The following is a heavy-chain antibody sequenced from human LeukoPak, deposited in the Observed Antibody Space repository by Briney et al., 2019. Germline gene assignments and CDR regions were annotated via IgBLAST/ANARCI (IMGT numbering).Heavy chain of an antibody. CDR3: ARLSPPIASFCSGGTCYSGGFDP. CDR2: ITTYNGNT. J-gene: IGHJ5*02. Sequence: ASVKVSCKTSGYTFTSYGITWVRRAPGQGLEWMGWITTYNGNTYYAQRPQGRVTMTADTSTSTAYMELRSLRSDDTAVYYCARLSPPIASFCSGGTCYSGGFDPWGQGTLVTVSS. CDR1: GYTFTSYG. V-gene: IGHV1-18*01. D-gene: IGHD2-15*01.